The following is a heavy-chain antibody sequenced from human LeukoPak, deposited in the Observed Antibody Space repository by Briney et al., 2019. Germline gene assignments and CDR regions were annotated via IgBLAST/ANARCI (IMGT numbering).Heavy chain of an antibody. J-gene: IGHJ4*02. CDR1: GFTLSDHY. D-gene: IGHD5-18*01. CDR2: SRSKANSYTT. CDR3: ARGSGYSYSFTGRERTKSRLDY. Sequence: GGSLRLSCAASGFTLSDHYMDWVRQAPGKGLEWVGRSRSKANSYTTEYAASVKGRFIISRDDSRNSLYLQMNSLRAADTAVYYCARGSGYSYSFTGRERTKSRLDYWGQGTLVTVSS. V-gene: IGHV3-72*01.